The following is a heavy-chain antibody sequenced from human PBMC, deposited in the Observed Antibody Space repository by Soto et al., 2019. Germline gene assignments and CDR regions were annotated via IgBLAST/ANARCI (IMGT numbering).Heavy chain of an antibody. CDR2: IYYSGST. CDR1: GGSISSGDYY. D-gene: IGHD6-13*01. CDR3: ARVRPQGIAAAGYYFDH. J-gene: IGHJ4*02. V-gene: IGHV4-30-4*01. Sequence: PSETLSLTCTVSGGSISSGDYYWSWIRQPPGKGLEWIGYIYYSGSTYYNPSLKSRVTISVDTSKNQFSLKLSSVTAADTAVYYCARVRPQGIAAAGYYFDHWGQGTLVTVSS.